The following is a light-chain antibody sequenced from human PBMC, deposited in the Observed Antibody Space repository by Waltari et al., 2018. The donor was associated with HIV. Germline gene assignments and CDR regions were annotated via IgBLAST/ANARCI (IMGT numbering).Light chain of an antibody. CDR2: EAS. Sequence: EIVMTQSPATQSVSPGERATLSCKASQSTSSLLAWYQQKPGRNPRLLSYEASKMSPGVPARFSGSGSGAEFTLTISSLQSEDFAIYYCQQYEGWPRTFGQGTKLEIK. CDR3: QQYEGWPRT. V-gene: IGKV3-15*01. CDR1: QSTSSL. J-gene: IGKJ2*01.